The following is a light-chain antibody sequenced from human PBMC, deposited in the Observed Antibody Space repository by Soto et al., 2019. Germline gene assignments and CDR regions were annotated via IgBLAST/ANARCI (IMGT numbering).Light chain of an antibody. J-gene: IGLJ1*01. Sequence: QSALSQPASVSGSPGQSITISCTGTSSDVGGYNYVSWYQQYPGKAPKLMIYDVNDRPSGVSYRFSGSKSGNTASLTISGLQAEDEADYYCSSYSTRSILFGTGTKVTVL. CDR1: SSDVGGYNY. CDR2: DVN. CDR3: SSYSTRSIL. V-gene: IGLV2-14*03.